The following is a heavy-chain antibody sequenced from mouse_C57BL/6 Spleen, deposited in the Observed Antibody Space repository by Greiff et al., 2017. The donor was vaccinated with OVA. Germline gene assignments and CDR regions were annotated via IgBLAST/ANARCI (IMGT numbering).Heavy chain of an antibody. CDR1: GYTFTSYW. Sequence: QVHVKQSGAELVKPGASVKLSCKASGYTFTSYWMHWVKQRPGQGLEWIGMIHPNSGSTNYNEKFKSKATLTVDKSSSTAYMQLSRRTSEDSAVYYCARGEVTTYYYAMDYWGQGTSVTVSS. D-gene: IGHD2-2*01. CDR3: ARGEVTTYYYAMDY. CDR2: IHPNSGST. V-gene: IGHV1-64*01. J-gene: IGHJ4*01.